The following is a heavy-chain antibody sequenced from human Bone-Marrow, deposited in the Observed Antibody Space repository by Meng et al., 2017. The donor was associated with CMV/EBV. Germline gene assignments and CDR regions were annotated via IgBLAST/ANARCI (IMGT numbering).Heavy chain of an antibody. D-gene: IGHD5-24*01. Sequence: GESLKISCAASGFTFSDYYMSWIRQAPGKGLEWVSYISSSGSTIYYADSVKGRFTISRDNAKNSLYLQMNSLRAEDTAVYYCARGRDGYNSNWFDPWGQGTLVTFYS. CDR2: ISSSGSTI. CDR3: ARGRDGYNSNWFDP. V-gene: IGHV3-11*04. CDR1: GFTFSDYY. J-gene: IGHJ5*02.